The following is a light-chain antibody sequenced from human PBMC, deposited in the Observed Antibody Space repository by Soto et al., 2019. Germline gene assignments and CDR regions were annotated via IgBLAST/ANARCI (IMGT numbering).Light chain of an antibody. V-gene: IGKV1-5*03. J-gene: IGKJ4*01. Sequence: DIQMTQSPSTVSASVGDRVTITCRASQSSWVAWHQKKPGKAPKVLIYKASNLETGVPSRFSGSGFGTEFTLIISSLQPDDFATYYCQKYNTYPLIFGGGTKVEI. CDR1: QSSW. CDR3: QKYNTYPLI. CDR2: KAS.